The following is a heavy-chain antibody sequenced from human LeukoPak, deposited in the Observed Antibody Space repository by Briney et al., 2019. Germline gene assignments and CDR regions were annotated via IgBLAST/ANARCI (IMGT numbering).Heavy chain of an antibody. J-gene: IGHJ6*03. CDR2: IKQDGSEK. Sequence: GGSLRLSCAASGFTFSSHWMSWVRQAPGKGLEWVANIKQDGSEKYYVDSVKGRFTISRDNAKNSLYLQMNSLRAEDTAVYYCASDKLRFLEWLLPTPYYYYYYMDVWGKGTTVTVSS. V-gene: IGHV3-7*01. CDR3: ASDKLRFLEWLLPTPYYYYYYMDV. CDR1: GFTFSSHW. D-gene: IGHD3-3*01.